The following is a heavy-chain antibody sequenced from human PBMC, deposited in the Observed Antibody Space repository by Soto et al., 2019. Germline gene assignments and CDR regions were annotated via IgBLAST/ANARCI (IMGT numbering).Heavy chain of an antibody. CDR3: AGGSY. V-gene: IGHV3-7*01. Sequence: EMQLVESGGGLVQPGGSLRLSCAASGFNFRTHWMNWVRQASGKGLEWVANLNQDGSEKYYVDSVKGRFTISRDNAKNSLSLQMNSLRAEDTAVYYCAGGSYWGQGTLVTVSS. CDR2: LNQDGSEK. J-gene: IGHJ4*02. CDR1: GFNFRTHW.